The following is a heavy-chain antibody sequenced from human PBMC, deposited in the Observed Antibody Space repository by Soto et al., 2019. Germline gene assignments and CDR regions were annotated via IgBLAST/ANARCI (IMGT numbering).Heavy chain of an antibody. CDR2: IYYSGST. CDR3: ARQYCSGGSCLRRRTNWFDP. Sequence: SETLSLTCTVSGGSISSSSYYWGWIRQPPGKGLEWIGSIYYSGSTYYNPSLKSRVTISVDTSKNQFSLKLSSVTAADTAVYYCARQYCSGGSCLRRRTNWFDPWGQGTLVTVSS. J-gene: IGHJ5*02. V-gene: IGHV4-39*01. D-gene: IGHD2-15*01. CDR1: GGSISSSSYY.